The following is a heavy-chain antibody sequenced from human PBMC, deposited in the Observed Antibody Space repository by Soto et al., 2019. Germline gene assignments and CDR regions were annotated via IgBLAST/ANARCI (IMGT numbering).Heavy chain of an antibody. D-gene: IGHD1-7*01. Sequence: EVQLLESGGGLVQPGGSLRLSCAASGFTFSSYAMSWVRQAPGKGLEWVSSVSGSSGSKSYADSVKGRFTISRDNSKSTVYLQMNSLRAEDTAVNFCAKNWCSGTTCYCLENWGQRTLVTVSS. CDR1: GFTFSSYA. V-gene: IGHV3-23*01. CDR2: VSGSSGSK. CDR3: AKNWCSGTTCYCLEN. J-gene: IGHJ4*02.